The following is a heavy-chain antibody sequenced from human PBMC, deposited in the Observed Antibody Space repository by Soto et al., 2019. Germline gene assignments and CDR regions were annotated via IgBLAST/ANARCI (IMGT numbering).Heavy chain of an antibody. V-gene: IGHV1-46*01. CDR1: GYTFTSYY. CDR3: ARWGVRWTEDY. CDR2: INPSGGST. J-gene: IGHJ4*02. Sequence: QVQLVQSGAEVKKPGASVKVSCKASGYTFTSYYMHWVRQAPGQGLEWMGIINPSGGSTSYAQKFQGRVTMTRDTSTSTVYMELSSLRSEDTAVYFCARWGVRWTEDYWGQGTLVTVSS. D-gene: IGHD3-10*01.